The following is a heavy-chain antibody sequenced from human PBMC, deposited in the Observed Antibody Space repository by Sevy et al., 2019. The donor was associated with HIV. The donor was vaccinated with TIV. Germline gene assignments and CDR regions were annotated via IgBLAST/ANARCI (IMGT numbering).Heavy chain of an antibody. D-gene: IGHD7-27*01. CDR3: TRYALTSRTWFDP. Sequence: GGSLRLSCAASGFTFSTYAMNWVRQAPGKGLEWVSTLGSGGVTTYYADSVRGRFTISRDISKNTLFLQMNRLRADDTAVYYCTRYALTSRTWFDPWGQGTLVTVSS. CDR2: LGSGGVTT. V-gene: IGHV3-23*01. J-gene: IGHJ5*02. CDR1: GFTFSTYA.